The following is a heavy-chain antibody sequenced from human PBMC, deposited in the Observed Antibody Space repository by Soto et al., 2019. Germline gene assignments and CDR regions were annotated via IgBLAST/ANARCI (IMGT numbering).Heavy chain of an antibody. J-gene: IGHJ6*03. Sequence: SQTRSLTCPICGASVSSKRAAWNWIRQSPSRGLGWLGRTYYRSQWYNDYAVSVKSRITINPDTSKNQFSLHLNSVTPEHTAVYYCATFLSTTSPDVWRKGPTVTVS. V-gene: IGHV6-1*01. CDR3: ATFLSTTSPDV. D-gene: IGHD2-2*01. CDR2: TYYRSQWYN. CDR1: GASVSSKRAA.